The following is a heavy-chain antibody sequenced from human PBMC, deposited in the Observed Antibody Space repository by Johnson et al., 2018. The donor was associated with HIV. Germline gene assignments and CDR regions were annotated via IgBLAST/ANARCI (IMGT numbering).Heavy chain of an antibody. Sequence: VQLVESGGGLVQPGGSLRLSCAASGFTFSSYAMSWVRQAPGKGLEWVSAISGSGGSTYYAAPVKGRFTISRDDSKNTLYLQMNSLRAEDTAVYFCARGCRDGYTCDAFDVWGQGTRVTVSS. V-gene: IGHV3-23*04. D-gene: IGHD5-24*01. CDR1: GFTFSSYA. J-gene: IGHJ3*01. CDR2: ISGSGGST. CDR3: ARGCRDGYTCDAFDV.